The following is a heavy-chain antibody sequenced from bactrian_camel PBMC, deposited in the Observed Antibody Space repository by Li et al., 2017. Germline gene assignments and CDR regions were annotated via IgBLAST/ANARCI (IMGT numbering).Heavy chain of an antibody. CDR2: YFGSSGSA. D-gene: IGHD2*01. V-gene: IGHV3S59*01. Sequence: DVQLVESGGGSVQAGGSLRLSCVGSGYPNSMKIRYIGWFREAPGKEREAVAKLYFGSSGSAYYAEAVKGRFTISQDNAKNTLYLQMNSLRPEDTAMYYCAARTGATWSLSLGASDYNHWGQGTQVTVS. CDR3: AARTGATWSLSLGASDYNH. CDR1: GYPNSMKI. J-gene: IGHJ4*01.